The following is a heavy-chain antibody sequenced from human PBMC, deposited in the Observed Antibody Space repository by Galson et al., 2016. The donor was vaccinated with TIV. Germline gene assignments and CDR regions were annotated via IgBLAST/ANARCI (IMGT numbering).Heavy chain of an antibody. Sequence: SVKVSCKASGYTFTSNYVHWVRQAPGQGLEWMGFINPSGGVTFYTRKFQGRVTMTTDTSTSTVYMEMSSLSSEDAAVYFCARDTRSRYSNGWPPFDYWGQGTLVTVSS. D-gene: IGHD6-25*01. CDR3: ARDTRSRYSNGWPPFDY. V-gene: IGHV1-46*03. J-gene: IGHJ4*02. CDR2: INPSGGVT. CDR1: GYTFTSNY.